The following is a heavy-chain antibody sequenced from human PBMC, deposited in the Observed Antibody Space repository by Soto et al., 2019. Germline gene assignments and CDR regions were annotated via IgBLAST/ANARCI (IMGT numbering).Heavy chain of an antibody. J-gene: IGHJ4*02. CDR1: GFSFSSSA. CDR3: VKDAAQPLPLGDLSPYHPRYRPGVFDY. D-gene: IGHD3-16*02. Sequence: GGSLRLSCSASGFSFSSSAMHWVRQAPGKGLEYVSAIGNSGTSTYYGDSVKGRFTISRDNSKSTLYLQMSSLRPEDTAVYYCVKDAAQPLPLGDLSPYHPRYRPGVFDYWGQGALVTVSS. V-gene: IGHV3-64D*06. CDR2: IGNSGTST.